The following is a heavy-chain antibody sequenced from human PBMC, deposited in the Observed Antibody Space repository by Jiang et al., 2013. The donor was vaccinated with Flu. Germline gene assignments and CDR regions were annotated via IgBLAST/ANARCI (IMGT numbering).Heavy chain of an antibody. CDR3: ARGGSGSPLDY. Sequence: PGLVKPSETLSLRCTVSGGSFRNYYWSWIRQPPGKGLEWIGYIYYTGITNYSPSLKSRVTISIDTSEKHFDLKGDLCDRCGHGLYYCARGGSGSPLDYWGQGTLVTVSS. CDR1: GGSFRNYY. V-gene: IGHV4-59*01. CDR2: IYYTGIT. J-gene: IGHJ4*02.